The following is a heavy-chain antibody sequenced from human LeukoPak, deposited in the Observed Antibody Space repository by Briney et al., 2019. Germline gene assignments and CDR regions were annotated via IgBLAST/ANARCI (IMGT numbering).Heavy chain of an antibody. Sequence: PSETLSLTCAVYGGSFSGYYWSWIRQPPGKGLEWIGEINHSGSTNYNPSLKSRVTISVDTSKNQFSLKLSSVTAADTAVYYCARGRRMVVTADEGFDDYWGQGTLVTVSS. CDR3: ARGRRMVVTADEGFDDY. V-gene: IGHV4-34*01. CDR1: GGSFSGYY. D-gene: IGHD2-21*02. J-gene: IGHJ4*02. CDR2: INHSGST.